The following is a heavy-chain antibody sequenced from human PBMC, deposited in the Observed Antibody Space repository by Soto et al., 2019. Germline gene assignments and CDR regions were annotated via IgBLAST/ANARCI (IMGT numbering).Heavy chain of an antibody. CDR3: ARAVDTAMVPWAYYGMDA. Sequence: PVGSLRLSCAASGFTFSSYAMSWVRQAPGKGLEWVSAISGSGGSTYYADSVKGRFTISRDNSKSTLYLQMNSLRAEDTAVYYCARAVDTAMVPWAYYGMDAWGQGTTVTVSS. D-gene: IGHD5-18*01. V-gene: IGHV3-23*01. J-gene: IGHJ6*02. CDR1: GFTFSSYA. CDR2: ISGSGGST.